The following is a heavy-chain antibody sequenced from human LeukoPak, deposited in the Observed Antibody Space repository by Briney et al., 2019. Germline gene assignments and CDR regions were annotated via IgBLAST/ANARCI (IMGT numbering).Heavy chain of an antibody. J-gene: IGHJ4*02. CDR1: GGSISSYY. CDR2: IYYSGST. D-gene: IGHD6-13*01. Sequence: SETLSRTCTVSGGSISSYYWSWIRQPPGKALEWIGYIYYSGSTNYNPSLRSRVTISVDTSKNQFSLRLNSVTAADTALYYCARMRRGSSYPYHFDYWGQGILVTVSS. CDR3: ARMRRGSSYPYHFDY. V-gene: IGHV4-59*01.